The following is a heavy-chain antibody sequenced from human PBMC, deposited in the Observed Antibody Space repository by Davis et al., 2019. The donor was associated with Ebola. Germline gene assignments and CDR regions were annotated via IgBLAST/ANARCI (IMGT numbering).Heavy chain of an antibody. J-gene: IGHJ5*02. CDR3: ARRGKDHNWFDP. Sequence: ASVKVSCKASGYTFTSYYIHWVRQAPGQGLEWMGIINPSGGTTSYAQKFQARVTMTRDTSTSTVYMELSSLRSEDTAVYYCARRGKDHNWFDPWGQGTLVTVSS. V-gene: IGHV1-46*01. CDR2: INPSGGTT. CDR1: GYTFTSYY.